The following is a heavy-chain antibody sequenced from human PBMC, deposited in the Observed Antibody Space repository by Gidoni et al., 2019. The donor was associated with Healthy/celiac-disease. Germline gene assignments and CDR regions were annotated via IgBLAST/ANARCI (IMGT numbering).Heavy chain of an antibody. CDR3: ARGSYVDNLGYCTNGVCENFDY. CDR1: GGTFSSYA. J-gene: IGHJ4*02. D-gene: IGHD2-8*01. CDR2: IIPIFGTA. Sequence: GGTFSSYAISWVRQAPGQGLEWMGGIIPIFGTANYAQKFQGRVTITADESTSTAYMELSSLRSEDTAVYYCARGSYVDNLGYCTNGVCENFDYWGQGTLVTVSS. V-gene: IGHV1-69*01.